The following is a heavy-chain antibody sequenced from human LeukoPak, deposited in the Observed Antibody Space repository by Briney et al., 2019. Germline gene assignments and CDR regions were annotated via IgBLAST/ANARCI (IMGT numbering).Heavy chain of an antibody. J-gene: IGHJ4*02. D-gene: IGHD3-22*01. Sequence: SETLSLTCTVSGGSISSYYWSWIRQPPGKGLEWIGYIYYSGSTNYNPSLKSRVTISVDTSKNQFSLKLSSVTAADTAVYYCARDRRNYYDSSGYRGPPAYWGQGTLVTVSS. V-gene: IGHV4-59*12. CDR1: GGSISSYY. CDR3: ARDRRNYYDSSGYRGPPAY. CDR2: IYYSGST.